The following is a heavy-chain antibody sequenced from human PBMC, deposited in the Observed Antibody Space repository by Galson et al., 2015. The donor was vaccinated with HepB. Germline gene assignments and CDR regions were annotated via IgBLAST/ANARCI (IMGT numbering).Heavy chain of an antibody. V-gene: IGHV3-23*01. D-gene: IGHD2-8*01. CDR3: VMKEGRCKNGACYYPFDY. CDR2: ISGSGGST. J-gene: IGHJ4*02. CDR1: GFTFNYYG. Sequence: SLRLSCAASGFTFNYYGLSWVRQAPGKAPEWISSISGSGGSTHQAASVWGRLRVPREHSRKILYLPMNSLRAGDTAIYYCVMKEGRCKNGACYYPFDYWGQGALVTVSS.